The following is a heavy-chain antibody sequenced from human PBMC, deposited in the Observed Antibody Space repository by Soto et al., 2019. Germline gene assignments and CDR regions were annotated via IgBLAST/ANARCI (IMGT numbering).Heavy chain of an antibody. CDR2: IFVTGGTI. CDR3: ARDKDWAFDY. J-gene: IGHJ4*02. D-gene: IGHD3-9*01. Sequence: GGSLRLSCAASGFTFSSYSMVCVRQAPGKGLEWVSYIFVTGGTIYYADSVKGRFTVSRDNAKNSLFLLMSSLRAEDTAVYYCARDKDWAFDYWGQGTQVTVSS. V-gene: IGHV3-48*04. CDR1: GFTFSSYS.